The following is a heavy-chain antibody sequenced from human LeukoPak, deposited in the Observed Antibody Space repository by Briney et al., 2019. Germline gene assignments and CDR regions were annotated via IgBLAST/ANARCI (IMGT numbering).Heavy chain of an antibody. CDR3: ARVNVASSGFDY. V-gene: IGHV3-72*01. CDR1: GFTFTHHY. Sequence: GGSLRLPCAASGFTFTHHYMDWVPQAPRKGLEWVGRSRNKANSYTKEYAASVKGRLTISRDDSKNSLYLQMNSLKTEDTAVYYCARVNVASSGFDYWGQGTLVTVSS. D-gene: IGHD3-10*01. J-gene: IGHJ4*02. CDR2: SRNKANSYTK.